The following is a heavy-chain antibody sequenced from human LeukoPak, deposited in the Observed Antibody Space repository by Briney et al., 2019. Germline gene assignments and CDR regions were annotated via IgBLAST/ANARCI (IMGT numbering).Heavy chain of an antibody. D-gene: IGHD3-10*01. Sequence: GGSLRLSCAVSGIALSNYGMSWVRQAPGKGLEWVSGINWNGGSTGYADSVKGRFTISRDNAKNSLYLQMNSLRAEDTALYHCARKDRITLLWFGELSRIWPCRLDYWGQRTLVTVSS. V-gene: IGHV3-20*01. CDR2: INWNGGST. CDR1: GIALSNYG. CDR3: ARKDRITLLWFGELSRIWPCRLDY. J-gene: IGHJ4*02.